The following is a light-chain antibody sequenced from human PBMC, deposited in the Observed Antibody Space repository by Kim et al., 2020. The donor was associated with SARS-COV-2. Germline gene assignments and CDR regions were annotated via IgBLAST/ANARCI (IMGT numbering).Light chain of an antibody. CDR3: QQVELYPS. CDR1: QDISDR. CDR2: AAS. Sequence: DIQLTQSPSFLSAFVGDRVTITCRASQDISDRLAWYQQRPGTAPKLLILAASTLYAGVPSRFSGGGTGTEFSLTIDSLQPEDFATYYCQQVELYPSFGPGTKLEI. V-gene: IGKV1-9*01. J-gene: IGKJ2*01.